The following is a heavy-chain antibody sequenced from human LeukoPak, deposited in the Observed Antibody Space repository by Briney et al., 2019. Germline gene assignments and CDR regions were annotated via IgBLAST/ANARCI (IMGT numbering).Heavy chain of an antibody. J-gene: IGHJ2*01. CDR2: AYYRSKWYN. V-gene: IGHV6-1*01. Sequence: SQTLSLTCAISGDSVSSNSATWNWIRQSPSRGLEWLGRAYYRSKWYNDYAVSLKSRITINPDTSKNQFSLQLNSVTPEDTAVYYCARAGTYGYYWYFDLWGRGTLVTASS. D-gene: IGHD5-24*01. CDR1: GDSVSSNSAT. CDR3: ARAGTYGYYWYFDL.